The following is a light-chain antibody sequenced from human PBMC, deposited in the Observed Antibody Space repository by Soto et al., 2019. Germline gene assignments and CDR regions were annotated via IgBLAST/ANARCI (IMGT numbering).Light chain of an antibody. V-gene: IGKV1-5*03. CDR2: ESS. Sequence: DIQMTQSPSTLSAAVGDRVTITCRASPSISRWLAWVQQKPGKVPKLLIYESSSLESGGPSRFSGSGSGTEFTLTISSLQPDDFATSYCQQYSSFPWKFGQGTTVESK. CDR1: PSISRW. CDR3: QQYSSFPWK. J-gene: IGKJ1*01.